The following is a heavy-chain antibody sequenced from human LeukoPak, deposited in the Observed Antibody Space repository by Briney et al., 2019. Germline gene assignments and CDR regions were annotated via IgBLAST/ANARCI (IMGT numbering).Heavy chain of an antibody. CDR2: IYNGVNT. V-gene: IGHV4-61*01. D-gene: IGHD3-10*01. CDR3: ARRGLDY. J-gene: IGHJ4*02. Sequence: SETLSLTCTVSGASVNSASYWTWIRQPPGKGVEWIAHIYNGVNTNYNPSLKSRVTISVDTSKNQFSLRLNSVTAADTAVYYCARRGLDYWGQGTLVTVSS. CDR1: GASVNSASY.